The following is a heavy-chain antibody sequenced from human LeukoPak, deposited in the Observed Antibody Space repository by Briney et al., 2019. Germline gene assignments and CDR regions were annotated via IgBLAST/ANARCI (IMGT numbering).Heavy chain of an antibody. D-gene: IGHD4-23*01. CDR2: IYTSGST. J-gene: IGHJ3*02. CDR3: ARDQAVTRFWAFDI. V-gene: IGHV4-4*07. CDR1: GGSISSYY. Sequence: SETLSLTCTVSGGSISSYYWSWIRQPAGKGLEWLGRIYTSGSTNYNPSLKSRVTMSVDTSKNQFSLKPSSVTAADTAVYYCARDQAVTRFWAFDIWGQGTMVTVSS.